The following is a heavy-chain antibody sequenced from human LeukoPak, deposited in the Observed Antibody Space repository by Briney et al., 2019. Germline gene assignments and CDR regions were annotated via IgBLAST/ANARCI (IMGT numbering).Heavy chain of an antibody. J-gene: IGHJ6*02. CDR3: ARDRPPYSSSWYNSFYYYYYGMDV. D-gene: IGHD6-13*01. Sequence: GSSVKVSCKASGGTFSSYAISWVRQAPGQGLEWMGGIIPIFGTANYAQKFQGRVTITADESTSTAYMELSSLRSEDTAVYYCARDRPPYSSSWYNSFYYYYYGMDVWGQGTTVTVSS. CDR2: IIPIFGTA. V-gene: IGHV1-69*01. CDR1: GGTFSSYA.